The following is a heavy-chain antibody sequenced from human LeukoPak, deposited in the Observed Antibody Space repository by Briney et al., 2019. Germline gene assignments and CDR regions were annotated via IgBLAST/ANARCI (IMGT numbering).Heavy chain of an antibody. J-gene: IGHJ4*02. CDR3: ARVYSSSWYYFDY. CDR1: GYTFTSYY. D-gene: IGHD6-13*01. Sequence: ASVKVSCKASGYTFTSYYMHWVRQAPGQGLEWMGWINPNSGGTNYAQKFQGRVTMTRDTSISTAYMELSRLRSDDTAVYYCARVYSSSWYYFDYWGQGTLVTVSS. CDR2: INPNSGGT. V-gene: IGHV1-2*02.